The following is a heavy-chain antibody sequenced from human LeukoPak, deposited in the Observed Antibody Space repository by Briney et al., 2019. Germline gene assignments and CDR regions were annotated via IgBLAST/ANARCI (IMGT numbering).Heavy chain of an antibody. D-gene: IGHD2-15*01. CDR2: INPNSGGT. CDR3: ARVKTLVRTRAFDY. Sequence: ASVKVSCKASGYTFTGYYMHWVRQAPGQGLEWMGWINPNSGGTNYAQKFQGRVTMTRDTSISTAYMELSRLRSDDTAVYYRARVKTLVRTRAFDYWGQGTLVTVSS. CDR1: GYTFTGYY. J-gene: IGHJ4*02. V-gene: IGHV1-2*02.